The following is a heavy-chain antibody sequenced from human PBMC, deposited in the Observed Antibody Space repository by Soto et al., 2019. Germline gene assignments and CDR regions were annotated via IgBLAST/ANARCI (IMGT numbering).Heavy chain of an antibody. CDR3: AKLWGYQEYYYYGMDV. J-gene: IGHJ6*02. CDR2: ISGSGGST. CDR1: GFTFSSYA. V-gene: IGHV3-23*01. D-gene: IGHD2-21*01. Sequence: PGGSLRLSCAASGFTFSSYAMSWVRQAPGKGLEWVSAISGSGGSTYYADSVKGRFTISRDNSKNTLYLQMNSLRAEDTAVYYCAKLWGYQEYYYYGMDVWGQGTTVTVSS.